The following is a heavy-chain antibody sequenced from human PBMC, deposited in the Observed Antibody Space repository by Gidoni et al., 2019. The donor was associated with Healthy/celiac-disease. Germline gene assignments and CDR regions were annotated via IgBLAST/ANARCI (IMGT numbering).Heavy chain of an antibody. CDR2: LFGGGST. D-gene: IGHD3-10*01. Sequence: EVQLVESGGGLVQPGGSLRLSCAASGFTVSSNYMSWVRQAPGQGLEWVSVLFGGGSTYYADSVKGRFTISRHNSKNTLYLQMNSLRPEDTAVYYCARGSMVRGVQANYAMDVWGQGTTVTVSS. CDR1: GFTVSSNY. J-gene: IGHJ6*02. V-gene: IGHV3-53*04. CDR3: ARGSMVRGVQANYAMDV.